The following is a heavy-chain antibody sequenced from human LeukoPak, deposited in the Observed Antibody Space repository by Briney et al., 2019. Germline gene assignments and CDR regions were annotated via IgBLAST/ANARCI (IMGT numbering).Heavy chain of an antibody. Sequence: ASVKVSCKASGYTFTSYYMHWVRQAPGQGLEWMEIINPSGGSTSYAQKFQGRVTMTRDTSTSTVYMELSSLRSEDTAVYYCARDIPPIGYFDYWGQGTLVTVSS. CDR3: ARDIPPIGYFDY. V-gene: IGHV1-46*01. CDR1: GYTFTSYY. D-gene: IGHD3-16*02. CDR2: INPSGGST. J-gene: IGHJ4*02.